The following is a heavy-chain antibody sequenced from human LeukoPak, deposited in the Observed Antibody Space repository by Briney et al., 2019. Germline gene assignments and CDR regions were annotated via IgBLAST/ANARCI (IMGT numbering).Heavy chain of an antibody. V-gene: IGHV3-23*01. CDR1: GFTFSSYA. CDR3: ARDRRGSDAFDI. CDR2: ISGSGGST. J-gene: IGHJ3*02. Sequence: SGGSLRLSCAASGFTFSSYAMSWVRQAPGKGLEWVSAISGSGGSTYYADSVKGRFTISRDNSKNTLYLQMNSLRAEDTAVYYCARDRRGSDAFDIWGQGTMVTVSS. D-gene: IGHD3-10*01.